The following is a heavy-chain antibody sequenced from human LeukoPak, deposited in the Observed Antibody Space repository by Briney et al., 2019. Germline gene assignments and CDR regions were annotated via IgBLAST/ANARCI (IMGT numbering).Heavy chain of an antibody. J-gene: IGHJ3*02. CDR1: GFTFSSYA. D-gene: IGHD3-10*01. CDR3: ARDVGGIGDAFDI. Sequence: GGSLRLSCAASGFTFSSYAMSWFRQAPGKGLEWVSAISGSGGSTYYADSVKGRFTISRDNSKNTLYLQMNSLRAEDTAVYYCARDVGGIGDAFDIWGQGTMVTVSS. CDR2: ISGSGGST. V-gene: IGHV3-23*01.